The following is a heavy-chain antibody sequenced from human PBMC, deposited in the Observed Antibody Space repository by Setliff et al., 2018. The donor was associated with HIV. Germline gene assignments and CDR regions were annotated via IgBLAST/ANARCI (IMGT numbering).Heavy chain of an antibody. CDR3: ATKGAFDI. CDR1: GYTLTELS. Sequence: GASVKVSCKVSGYTLTELSMHWVRQAPGKGLEWMGGFDREDGETIYAQKFQGRVTMTKDTSTDTAYMELSSLRSEDTAVYYCATKGAFDIWGQGTMVTVS. CDR2: FDREDGET. V-gene: IGHV1-24*01. J-gene: IGHJ3*02.